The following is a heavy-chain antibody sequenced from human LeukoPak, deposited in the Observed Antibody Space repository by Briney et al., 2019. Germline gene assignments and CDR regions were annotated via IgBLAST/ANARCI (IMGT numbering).Heavy chain of an antibody. D-gene: IGHD2/OR15-2a*01. CDR2: INGRGDNT. V-gene: IGHV3-23*01. CDR3: AKDRVSPGFNWFDP. Sequence: GGSLRLSCAASGLSFSSFAMSWVRQGPARGLEWVSAINGRGDNTYYADFVKGRFTISRDNSKSTVYLQMNSLRTEDTAVYYCAKDRVSPGFNWFDPWGQGTLVTVSS. CDR1: GLSFSSFA. J-gene: IGHJ5*02.